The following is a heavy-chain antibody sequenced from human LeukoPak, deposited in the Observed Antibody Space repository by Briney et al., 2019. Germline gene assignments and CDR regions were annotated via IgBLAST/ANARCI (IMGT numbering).Heavy chain of an antibody. D-gene: IGHD1-26*01. CDR2: ISSSGGGT. CDR3: AKDTKRISGSYI. J-gene: IGHJ4*02. Sequence: GGSLRLSCAASGFTFSGYAMSWVCQAPGKGLEWVSAISSSGGGTYYADSVKGRFTISRDNSKNTLYLQMNSLRAEDTAIYYCAKDTKRISGSYIWGQGTLVTVSS. CDR1: GFTFSGYA. V-gene: IGHV3-23*01.